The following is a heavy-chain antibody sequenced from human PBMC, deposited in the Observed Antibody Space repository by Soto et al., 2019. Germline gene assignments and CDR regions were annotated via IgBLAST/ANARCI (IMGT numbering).Heavy chain of an antibody. CDR1: GFSLTTSGVG. D-gene: IGHD3-3*01. Sequence: QITLNESGPTQVKPRQTLTLTCTCSGFSLTTSGVGVGWIRQSPGKAPEWLALIYWDDDKRYSPSLKRRLTITKDTSKNQVVLTMADLDPADTATYYCAHRVLRTVFGLVTTTAIYFDFWGQGTPVAVSS. CDR2: IYWDDDK. J-gene: IGHJ4*02. CDR3: AHRVLRTVFGLVTTTAIYFDF. V-gene: IGHV2-5*02.